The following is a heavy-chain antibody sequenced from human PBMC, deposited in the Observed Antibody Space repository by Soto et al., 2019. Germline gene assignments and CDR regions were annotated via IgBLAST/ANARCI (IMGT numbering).Heavy chain of an antibody. CDR3: ARGGNPLDY. Sequence: QVQLVQSGAEVKKPGASVKGSCKASGYTFTNFGISWVRQVPGQGLEWMGWISAYNGNTNYAQNFQGRGTMITDTSPRTDYMELRSLSSDDTAVYYRARGGNPLDYWGQGTLVTVSS. CDR1: GYTFTNFG. V-gene: IGHV1-18*01. CDR2: ISAYNGNT. J-gene: IGHJ4*02. D-gene: IGHD3-16*01.